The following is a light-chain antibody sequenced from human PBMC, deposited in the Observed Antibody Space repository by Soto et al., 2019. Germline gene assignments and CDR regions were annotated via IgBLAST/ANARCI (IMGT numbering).Light chain of an antibody. V-gene: IGLV2-14*01. CDR2: DVS. CDR3: SSYTSSSTLYG. J-gene: IGLJ1*01. Sequence: QSVLTQPASVSGSPGQSITISCTGTSSDVGGYNYVSWYQQYPGKAPKLMIYDVSNRPSGISNRFSGSKSGNTASLTISGLQAEDEADYYCSSYTSSSTLYGFGTGTKVTVL. CDR1: SSDVGGYNY.